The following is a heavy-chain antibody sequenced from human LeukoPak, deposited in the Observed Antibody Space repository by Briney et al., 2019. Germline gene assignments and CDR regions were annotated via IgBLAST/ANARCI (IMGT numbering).Heavy chain of an antibody. CDR3: ARSAVCAGMDV. Sequence: GGSLRLSCAASGFTFSSYEMNWVRQAPGKGLEWVSYISSSGSSIYYADSVQGRFSISRDNAKNSLYLQMNSLRAEDTAVYYCARSAVCAGMDVWGHGTTVTVSS. CDR2: ISSSGSSI. V-gene: IGHV3-48*03. D-gene: IGHD2-21*01. CDR1: GFTFSSYE. J-gene: IGHJ6*02.